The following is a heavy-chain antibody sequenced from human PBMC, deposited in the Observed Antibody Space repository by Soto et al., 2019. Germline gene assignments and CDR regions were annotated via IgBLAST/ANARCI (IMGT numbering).Heavy chain of an antibody. CDR1: GVTVKSYV. J-gene: IGHJ4*02. D-gene: IGHD3-3*01. CDR2: IGTAGDT. CDR3: ARGGDDFCRDPLDY. Sequence: SCAASGVTVKSYVMHWVRKNKGKGLEWVSAIGTAGDTYYPGSVKGRFTISRENAKNSLYLQMNSLRAGDTAVYYCARGGDDFCRDPLDYWAQRTLVTVSS. V-gene: IGHV3-13*01.